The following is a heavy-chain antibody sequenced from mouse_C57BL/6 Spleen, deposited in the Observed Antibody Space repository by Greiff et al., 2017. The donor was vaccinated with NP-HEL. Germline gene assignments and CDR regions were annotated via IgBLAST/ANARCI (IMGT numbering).Heavy chain of an antibody. D-gene: IGHD1-1*02. J-gene: IGHJ2*01. CDR1: GYTFTSYW. CDR3: ARRDYHYFDY. CDR2: IDPSDSYT. V-gene: IGHV1-69*01. Sequence: QVQLQQPGAELVMPGASVKLSCKASGYTFTSYWMHWVKQRPGQGLEWIGEIDPSDSYTNYNQKFKGKSTLTVDKSSSTAYMQLSSLTSEDSAVYYCARRDYHYFDYWGQGTTLTVSS.